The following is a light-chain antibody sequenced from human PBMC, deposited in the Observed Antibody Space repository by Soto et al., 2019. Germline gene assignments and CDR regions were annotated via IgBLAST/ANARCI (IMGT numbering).Light chain of an antibody. V-gene: IGLV2-14*01. J-gene: IGLJ2*01. CDR2: DVN. Sequence: QSVLTQPASVSGSPGQSITLSCTGTSSDIGGYDYVSWYQRHPGKAPKLIIYDVNNRPSGVSNRVSGSKSGNTASLTIPGLQAEDEADYYCTSYASGSSHVVFGGGTKLTVL. CDR1: SSDIGGYDY. CDR3: TSYASGSSHVV.